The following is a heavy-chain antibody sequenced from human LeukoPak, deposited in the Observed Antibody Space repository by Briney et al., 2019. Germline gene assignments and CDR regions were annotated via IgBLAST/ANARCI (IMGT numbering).Heavy chain of an antibody. D-gene: IGHD1-26*01. CDR1: GYSFTSYW. J-gene: IGHJ4*02. Sequence: GESLQISCQGSGYSFTSYWIGWVRPMPGKGLEWMGIIYPGDSDTRYSPSFQGQVTISADKSIRTAYLQWSSLKASDTAVYYCAFGISYSTYEYWGQGTLVTVSS. V-gene: IGHV5-51*01. CDR2: IYPGDSDT. CDR3: AFGISYSTYEY.